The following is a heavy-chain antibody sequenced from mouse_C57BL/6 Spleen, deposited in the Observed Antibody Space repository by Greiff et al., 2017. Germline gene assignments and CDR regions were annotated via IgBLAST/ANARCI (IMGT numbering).Heavy chain of an antibody. CDR2: IYPGSGST. V-gene: IGHV1-55*01. D-gene: IGHD4-1*01. CDR3: ARCYELGRAC. J-gene: IGHJ3*01. CDR1: GYTFTSYW. Sequence: QVQLQQPGAELVKPGASVKMSCKASGYTFTSYWITWVKQRPGQGLEWIGDIYPGSGSTNYNEKFKSKATLTVDTSYSTGYMQHSSLTSEDSRVYYCARCYELGRACWGKGTLVTVSA.